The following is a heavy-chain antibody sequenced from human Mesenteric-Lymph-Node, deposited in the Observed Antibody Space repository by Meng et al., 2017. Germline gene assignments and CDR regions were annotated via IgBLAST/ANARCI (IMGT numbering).Heavy chain of an antibody. CDR2: INPNSGGT. CDR3: ARGLVTMIVVDI. J-gene: IGHJ3*02. D-gene: IGHD3-22*01. CDR1: GYRFMGYW. V-gene: IGHV1-2*06. Sequence: ASVKVACKASGYRFMGYWLYWVRQAPGQGLEWMGRINPNSGGTNYAQKFQGRVTMTRDTSISTAYMELSRLRSDDTAVYYCARGLVTMIVVDIWGQGTMVTVSS.